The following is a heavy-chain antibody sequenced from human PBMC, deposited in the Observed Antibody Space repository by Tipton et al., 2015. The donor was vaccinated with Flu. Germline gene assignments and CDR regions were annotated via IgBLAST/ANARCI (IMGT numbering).Heavy chain of an antibody. CDR1: GFTVSSNY. J-gene: IGHJ4*02. V-gene: IGHV3-66*02. D-gene: IGHD3-22*01. CDR3: ARVRDYYDSSGYTYYFDY. Sequence: GSLRLSCAASGFTVSSNYMSWVRQAPGKGLEWVSVIYSGGSTYYADSVKGRFTISRDNSKNTLYLQMNSLRAEDTAVYYCARVRDYYDSSGYTYYFDYWGQGTLVTVSS. CDR2: IYSGGST.